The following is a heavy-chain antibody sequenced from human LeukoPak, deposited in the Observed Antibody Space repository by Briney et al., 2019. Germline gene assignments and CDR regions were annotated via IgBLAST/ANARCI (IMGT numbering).Heavy chain of an antibody. CDR2: ISYDGSNK. J-gene: IGHJ4*02. V-gene: IGHV3-30-3*01. CDR1: GFTFSSYA. Sequence: PGRSLRLSCAASGFTFSSYAMHWVRQAPGKGLEWVAVISYDGSNKYYADSVKGRFTISRDNSKNTLYLQMNSLRAEDTAVYYCANMLRIGYSSSWYDNWGQGTLVTVSS. CDR3: ANMLRIGYSSSWYDN. D-gene: IGHD6-13*01.